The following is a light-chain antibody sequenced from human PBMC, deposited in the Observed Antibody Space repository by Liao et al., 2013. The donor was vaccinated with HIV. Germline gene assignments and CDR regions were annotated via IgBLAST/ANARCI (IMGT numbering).Light chain of an antibody. CDR1: NIGSKA. CDR2: SDS. J-gene: IGLJ1*01. Sequence: SYELTQPHSVSVATAQMARITCGGNNIGSKAVHWYQQKPGQDPVLVIYSDSNRPSGIPERFSGSNSENTATLTITGTQSMDEADYYCQAWDSNTYVFGTGTKVTVL. V-gene: IGLV3-12*02. CDR3: QAWDSNTYV.